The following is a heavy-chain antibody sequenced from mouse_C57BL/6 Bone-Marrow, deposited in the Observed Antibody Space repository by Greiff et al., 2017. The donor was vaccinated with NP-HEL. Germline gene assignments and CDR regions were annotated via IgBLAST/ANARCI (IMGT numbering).Heavy chain of an antibody. D-gene: IGHD1-1*01. CDR2: IDPENGDT. CDR3: TPVVDRNYFDY. Sequence: VQLKESGAELVRPGASVKLSCTASGFNIKDDYMHWVKQRPEQGLEWIGWIDPENGDTEYASKFQGKATITADTSSNTAYLQLSSLTSEDTAVYYCTPVVDRNYFDYWGQGTTVTVSA. V-gene: IGHV14-4*01. J-gene: IGHJ2*01. CDR1: GFNIKDDY.